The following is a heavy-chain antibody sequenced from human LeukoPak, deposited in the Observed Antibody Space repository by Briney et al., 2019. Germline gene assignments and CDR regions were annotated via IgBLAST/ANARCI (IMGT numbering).Heavy chain of an antibody. J-gene: IGHJ4*02. CDR2: IGWDDDK. Sequence: ESGPALVKPTQTLTLTCTFSGFSLSTSGMRVSWIRQPPGKALEWLARIGWDDDKFYSTSLKTRLTISKDTSKNQVVLTMINMDPVDTATYYCARMGQRLGELAMFDYWGQGTLVTVSS. D-gene: IGHD3-16*01. CDR3: ARMGQRLGELAMFDY. CDR1: GFSLSTSGMR. V-gene: IGHV2-70*04.